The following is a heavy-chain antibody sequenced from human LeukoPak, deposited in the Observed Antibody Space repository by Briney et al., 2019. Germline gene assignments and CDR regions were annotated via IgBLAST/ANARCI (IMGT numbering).Heavy chain of an antibody. CDR2: IYYSGTT. D-gene: IGHD3-3*01. J-gene: IGHJ4*02. Sequence: SETLSLTCTVSGGSISSSSYYWGWIRQPPGRGLEWIGSIYYSGTTFYNPSLKSRVTISVDTSKNQFSMKLTSVTAADTAVYFCARQDYDFWSGYYDYWGQGTLVTVSS. V-gene: IGHV4-39*01. CDR3: ARQDYDFWSGYYDY. CDR1: GGSISSSSYY.